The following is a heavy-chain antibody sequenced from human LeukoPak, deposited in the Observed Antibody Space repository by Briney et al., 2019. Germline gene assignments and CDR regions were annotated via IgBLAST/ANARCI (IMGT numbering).Heavy chain of an antibody. D-gene: IGHD6-13*01. J-gene: IGHJ3*02. CDR2: IIPILGIA. CDR3: AREGSSHDAFDI. Sequence: SVKVSCRASGGTFSSYAISWVRQAPGQGLEWMGRIIPILGIANYAQKFQGRVTITADKSTSTAYMELSSLRSEDTAVYYCAREGSSHDAFDIWGQGTMVTVSS. V-gene: IGHV1-69*04. CDR1: GGTFSSYA.